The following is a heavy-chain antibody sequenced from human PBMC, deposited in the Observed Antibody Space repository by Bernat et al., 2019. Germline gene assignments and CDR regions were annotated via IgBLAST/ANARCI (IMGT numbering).Heavy chain of an antibody. J-gene: IGHJ4*02. V-gene: IGHV5-51*01. CDR3: ARQRGGYPGPLDY. Sequence: EVHLEQSGAEVKKPGESLKISCKGSGYRFTSYWIGWVRQVPGKGLEWMGIIYPSDSDTRYSPSFQGQVTISADKSSNTTYLQWNSLRASDTAMYYCARQRGGYPGPLDYWGQGTLVTVSS. D-gene: IGHD1-26*01. CDR2: IYPSDSDT. CDR1: GYRFTSYW.